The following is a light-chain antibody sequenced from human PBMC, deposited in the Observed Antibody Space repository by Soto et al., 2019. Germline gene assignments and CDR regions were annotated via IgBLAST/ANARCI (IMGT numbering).Light chain of an antibody. CDR1: QSVSSSF. CDR3: QQYESSPLT. V-gene: IGKV3-20*01. J-gene: IGKJ4*01. Sequence: EIVLTQSPDTLSLSPGERATLSFRASQSVSSSFLACYHQKPGQAPRLLIYRASSRATGIPDRFTGSGSGTDFTLTISRLEPEDFAVYYCQQYESSPLTFGGGTKVEIK. CDR2: RAS.